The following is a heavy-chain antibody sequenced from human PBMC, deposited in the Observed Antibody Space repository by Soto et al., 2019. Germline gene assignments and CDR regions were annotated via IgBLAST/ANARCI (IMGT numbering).Heavy chain of an antibody. D-gene: IGHD6-19*01. V-gene: IGHV3-13*01. CDR3: TRVAVAGTW. Sequence: EVQLVESGGGLVQPGGSLRLSCRASGFSFTDYDIHWVRQSIGKGLEWVSAIGTADDTYYAPALQSRFTIRRENPKNSVYLQMKSPTVDDTAVYYCTRVAVAGTWWGQGTLVTVSS. CDR1: GFSFTDYD. CDR2: IGTADDT. J-gene: IGHJ4*02.